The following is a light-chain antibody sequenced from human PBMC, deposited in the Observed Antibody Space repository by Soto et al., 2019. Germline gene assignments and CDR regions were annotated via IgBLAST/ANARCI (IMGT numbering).Light chain of an antibody. J-gene: IGKJ1*01. CDR2: HAS. V-gene: IGKV3-15*01. CDR1: QRVSSN. CDR3: QQYNNWPRT. Sequence: EIVMTQSPATLSVSPGERATLSCRASQRVSSNLAWYQQKPGQAPRLLLYHASTRATGIPVRFSGNGSGTDFTLTISSLQSEDFAVYYCQQYNNWPRTFGQGTKV.